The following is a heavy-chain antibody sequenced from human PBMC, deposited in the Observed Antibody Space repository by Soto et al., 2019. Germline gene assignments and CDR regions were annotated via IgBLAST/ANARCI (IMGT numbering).Heavy chain of an antibody. Sequence: GGSLRLSCVASGFTFSAYGMHWVRQSPGKGLEWVAAISNDGNTNYYADSVKGRFTISSDNSKNTLDLQMNSLRSEDTAVHYSAIDSVSEHNDGWPQGNWGKGTLASV. J-gene: IGHJ4*02. CDR1: GFTFSAYG. CDR3: AIDSVSEHNDGWPQGN. CDR2: ISNDGNTN. D-gene: IGHD6-19*01. V-gene: IGHV3-30*03.